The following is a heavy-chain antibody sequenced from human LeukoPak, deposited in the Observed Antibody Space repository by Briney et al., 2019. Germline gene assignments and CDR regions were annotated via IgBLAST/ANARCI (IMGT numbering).Heavy chain of an antibody. D-gene: IGHD4-23*01. CDR2: IYSGGST. CDR3: ARDGNFGGNSGYDY. Sequence: PGGSLRLSCAASGFTVSSNYMNWVRQAPGKGLEWVSVIYSGGSTYYADSVKGRFTISRDNSKNTLYLQMNSLRAEDTAVYYCARDGNFGGNSGYDYWGQGTLVTVSS. J-gene: IGHJ4*02. V-gene: IGHV3-66*01. CDR1: GFTVSSNY.